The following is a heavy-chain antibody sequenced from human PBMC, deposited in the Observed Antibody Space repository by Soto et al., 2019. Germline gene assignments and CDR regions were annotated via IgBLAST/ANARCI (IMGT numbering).Heavy chain of an antibody. CDR1: GYAFINFW. Sequence: GESLKISCKGSGYAFINFWIGWVRQMPGKGLEWIGIIYPTNSETRYSPSFQGQVTMSVDKSTATAYLQWSSLQASDTGIYYCARPGGSGTYYKFVYWGQGTPVTVSS. CDR3: ARPGGSGTYYKFVY. J-gene: IGHJ4*02. D-gene: IGHD3-10*01. CDR2: IYPTNSET. V-gene: IGHV5-51*01.